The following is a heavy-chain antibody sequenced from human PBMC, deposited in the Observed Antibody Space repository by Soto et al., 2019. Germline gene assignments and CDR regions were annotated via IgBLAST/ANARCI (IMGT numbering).Heavy chain of an antibody. CDR1: GDSISSYY. Sequence: PAETLSLTFTVSGDSISSYYWSWIRQPAGKVLEWIGRIYTSGNTQYNPSLWSRVTISVDTSKNQLSLKLSSVTAAATAVYFCAGDKGYSYDGMNVWGHGTTVNVSS. CDR2: IYTSGNT. V-gene: IGHV4-4*07. J-gene: IGHJ6*02. D-gene: IGHD3-22*01. CDR3: AGDKGYSYDGMNV.